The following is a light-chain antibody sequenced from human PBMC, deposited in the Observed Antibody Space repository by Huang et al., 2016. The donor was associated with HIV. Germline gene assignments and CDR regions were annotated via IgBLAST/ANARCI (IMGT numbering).Light chain of an antibody. V-gene: IGKV1-5*03. Sequence: DIQMTQSPSTLSASVGDRVTITCRASQTISNWLAWYRQKPGKAPKLLIYKASDLESGLPSRFSGSGSGTEYTLTITSLQPDDFGTYYCQQYNTYPWTFGQGTKVEIK. J-gene: IGKJ1*01. CDR2: KAS. CDR3: QQYNTYPWT. CDR1: QTISNW.